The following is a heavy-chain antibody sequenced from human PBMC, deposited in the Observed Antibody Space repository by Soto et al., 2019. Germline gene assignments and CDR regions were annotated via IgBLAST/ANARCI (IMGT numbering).Heavy chain of an antibody. Sequence: EVQLVESGGGLVQPGGSLRLSCTASGFTLGSYWMHWVRQAPGKGLVWVSHINSDESTINYANSVKGRFTISRDIAKNSLLLQLSSLRAEDTAIYYCARGGSSGLAYWGQGTLVTVSS. D-gene: IGHD3-22*01. CDR2: INSDESTI. CDR1: GFTLGSYW. CDR3: ARGGSSGLAY. V-gene: IGHV3-74*01. J-gene: IGHJ4*02.